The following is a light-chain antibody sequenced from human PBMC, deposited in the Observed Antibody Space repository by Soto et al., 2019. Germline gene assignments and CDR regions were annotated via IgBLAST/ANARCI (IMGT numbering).Light chain of an antibody. CDR3: QQYDNKPPIT. Sequence: EIVMTQSPATLSVSPGERATLSCRASQSVSSNLAWYQQKPGQAPRLLIYATSTRATGIPDRFSGSGSVTEFSLTISNLQSEDFAVYHCQQYDNKPPITFGQGTRLEIK. CDR2: ATS. J-gene: IGKJ5*01. CDR1: QSVSSN. V-gene: IGKV3-15*01.